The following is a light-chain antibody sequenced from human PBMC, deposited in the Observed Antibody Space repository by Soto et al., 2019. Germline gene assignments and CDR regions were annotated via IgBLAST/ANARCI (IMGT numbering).Light chain of an antibody. CDR2: NNN. CDR3: AAWDDSLNGPV. CDR1: NSNLGKNS. Sequence: QSVLTQPPSASGAPGQRVTISCSGSNSNLGKNSVHWYQHLPGTAPKLLIHNNNQRPSGVPDRFSGSKSGTSASLAISGLQSEDEADYYCAAWDDSLNGPVFGGGTNLTVL. J-gene: IGLJ3*02. V-gene: IGLV1-44*01.